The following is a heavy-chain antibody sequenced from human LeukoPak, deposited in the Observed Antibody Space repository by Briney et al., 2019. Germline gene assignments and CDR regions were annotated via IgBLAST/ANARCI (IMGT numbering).Heavy chain of an antibody. V-gene: IGHV4-4*02. CDR1: GGSITSTNL. CDR2: VSLSGLT. Sequence: SETLSLTCGVSGGSITSTNLWSLVRQPPGQGLEWIGEVSLSGLTNYNPSLSSRVIIPLATSKNDLSMNLTSVTAADTAVYYCSREKGAFSPFVYWGEGTLVSVPS. J-gene: IGHJ4*02. CDR3: SREKGAFSPFVY.